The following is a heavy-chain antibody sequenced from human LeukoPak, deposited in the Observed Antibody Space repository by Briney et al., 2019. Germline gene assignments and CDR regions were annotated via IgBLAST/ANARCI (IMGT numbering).Heavy chain of an antibody. V-gene: IGHV4-34*01. CDR1: GGSFSGYY. CDR2: INHSGST. CDR3: ARGRRKYCSRTSCPPNYYYYGMDV. D-gene: IGHD2-2*01. J-gene: IGHJ6*02. Sequence: SETLSLTCAVYGGSFSGYYWSWIRQPPGKGLEWIGEINHSGSTNYNPSLKSRVTISVDTSKNQFSLKLSSVTAADTAVYYCARGRRKYCSRTSCPPNYYYYGMDVWGQGTTVTVSS.